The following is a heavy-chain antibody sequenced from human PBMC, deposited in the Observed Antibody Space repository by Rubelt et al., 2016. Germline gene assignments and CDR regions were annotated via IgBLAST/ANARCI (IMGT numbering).Heavy chain of an antibody. CDR2: FDPEDGET. J-gene: IGHJ5*02. Sequence: QVQLVQPGAEVKKPGASVKVSCKVSGYTLTELSMHWVRQSPGKGLEWMVGFDPEDGETIYARKFQGRCTMTEDTSTGTAYMELSCLGSEDTAVYYCATVNSPTAWGQGTLVTVSS. CDR3: ATVNSPTA. D-gene: IGHD5-24*01. V-gene: IGHV1-24*01. CDR1: GYTLTELS.